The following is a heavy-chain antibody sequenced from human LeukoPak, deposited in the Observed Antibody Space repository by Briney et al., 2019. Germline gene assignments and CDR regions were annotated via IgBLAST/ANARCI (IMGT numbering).Heavy chain of an antibody. CDR1: GGSISSYY. J-gene: IGHJ1*01. D-gene: IGHD4-11*01. V-gene: IGHV4-59*12. Sequence: SETLSLTCTVSGGSISSYYWSWIRQPPGKGLEWIGYIYYSGSTNYNPSLKSRVTISVDTSKNQFSLKLSSVTAADTAVYYCAWLPVTTEAEYFQHWGQGTLVTVSS. CDR2: IYYSGST. CDR3: AWLPVTTEAEYFQH.